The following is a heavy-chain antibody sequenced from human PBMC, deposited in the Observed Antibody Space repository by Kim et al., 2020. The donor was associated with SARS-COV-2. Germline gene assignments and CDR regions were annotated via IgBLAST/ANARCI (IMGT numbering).Heavy chain of an antibody. V-gene: IGHV4-61*01. J-gene: IGHJ4*02. Sequence: SETLSLTCTVSGDSVISRTYYWSWIRQPPGKSLEWIGNVHNGGNTNYNPSLKSRVTISTDTSKSQFSLKLTSVTPADTAVYYCAREDLATIAYWGQGTLVTVTS. CDR1: GDSVISRTYY. CDR2: VHNGGNT. CDR3: AREDLATIAY.